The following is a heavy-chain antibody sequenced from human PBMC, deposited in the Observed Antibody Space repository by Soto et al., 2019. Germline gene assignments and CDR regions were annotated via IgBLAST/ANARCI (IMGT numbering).Heavy chain of an antibody. D-gene: IGHD3-3*01. J-gene: IGHJ6*02. V-gene: IGHV1-2*04. CDR3: ARTARITIFGAGVVNNYYGMDV. CDR2: INPNSGGT. CDR1: GYTFTGYY. Sequence: ASVKVSCKASGYTFTGYYMHWVRQAPGQGLEWMGWINPNSGGTNYAQKFQGWVTMTRDTSISTAYMELSRLRSDDTAVYYCARTARITIFGAGVVNNYYGMDVWGQGTTVTVSS.